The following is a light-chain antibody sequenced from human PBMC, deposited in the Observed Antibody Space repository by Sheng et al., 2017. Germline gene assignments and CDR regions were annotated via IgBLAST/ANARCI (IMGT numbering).Light chain of an antibody. CDR3: QQRRNWPLT. J-gene: IGKJ4*01. CDR2: EAS. V-gene: IGKV3-11*01. CDR1: QSVATS. Sequence: IVLTQSPGTLSLSPGETATLSCRASQSVATSLAWYQQKTGQAPRLLIYEASNRATGIPARFSGSGSGTDFTLTISSLEPEDSAIYYCQQRRNWPLTFGGGTKVEIK.